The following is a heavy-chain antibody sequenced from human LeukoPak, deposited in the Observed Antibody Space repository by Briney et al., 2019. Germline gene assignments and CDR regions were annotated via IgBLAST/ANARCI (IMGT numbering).Heavy chain of an antibody. CDR3: ARDLTKGYCSGGSCYSGRYYYYGMDV. CDR1: GFTFSSYS. V-gene: IGHV3-21*01. CDR2: ISSSSSYI. Sequence: GGSLRLSCAASGFTFSSYSMNWVRQAPGKGLEWVSSISSSSSYIYYADSVKGRFTISRDNAKNSLYLQMNSLRAEDTAVYYCARDLTKGYCSGGSCYSGRYYYYGMDVWGQGTTVTVSS. J-gene: IGHJ6*02. D-gene: IGHD2-15*01.